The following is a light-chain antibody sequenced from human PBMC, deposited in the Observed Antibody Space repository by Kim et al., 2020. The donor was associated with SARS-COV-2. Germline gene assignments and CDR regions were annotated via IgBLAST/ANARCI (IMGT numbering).Light chain of an antibody. CDR1: QTLCSY. J-gene: IGKJ4*01. CDR3: QQRTNWPRALT. V-gene: IGKV3-11*01. CDR2: DDS. Sequence: PGEGATLSCSASQTLCSYLAWYQHKPGQPPRLLIYDDSNRATGIPDRFSGGGSGTDFSLTISNLEPEDSAVYYCQQRTNWPRALTFGGGTKVDIK.